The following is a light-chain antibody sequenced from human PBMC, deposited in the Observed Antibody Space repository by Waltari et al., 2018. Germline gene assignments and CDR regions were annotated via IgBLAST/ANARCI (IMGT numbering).Light chain of an antibody. Sequence: QSALTQPRSVSGSPGQSVAISCTGTSSDVGGYNYVSWYQQHPGKAPKRMIYDVTERPPGVPDRFAGSKSGNTASLTISGAQAEDEADYYCNTRDSSGITVFGGGTKLTVL. CDR3: NTRDSSGITV. CDR1: SSDVGGYNY. CDR2: DVT. J-gene: IGLJ2*01. V-gene: IGLV2-11*01.